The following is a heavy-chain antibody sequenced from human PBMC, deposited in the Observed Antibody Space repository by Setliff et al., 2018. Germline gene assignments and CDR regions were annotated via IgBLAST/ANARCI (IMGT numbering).Heavy chain of an antibody. CDR2: IFYSGSS. J-gene: IGHJ4*02. V-gene: IGHV4-59*01. CDR3: ARLPRTVTHFDY. Sequence: LSLTCTVSGVSIRSYYWSWIRQPPGKGLEWIGYIFYSGSSNYNPSLQSRVSISVDTSKNQLSLKLGSLTAADTAVYFCARLPRTVTHFDYWGQGALVTVSS. CDR1: GVSIRSYY. D-gene: IGHD4-4*01.